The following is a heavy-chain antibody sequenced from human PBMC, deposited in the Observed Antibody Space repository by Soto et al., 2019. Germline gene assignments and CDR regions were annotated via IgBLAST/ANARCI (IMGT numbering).Heavy chain of an antibody. CDR2: ISGYNGNT. J-gene: IGHJ4*02. D-gene: IGHD6-6*01. V-gene: IGHV1-18*01. CDR3: AREGQLGY. CDR1: GYTFSNYG. Sequence: QVQLVQSGAEVKKPGASVKVSCKASGYTFSNYGFSWVRQAPGQGLEWMGWISGYNGNTNYAERLQGRVTMTTDTSTSTAYMERRSVRYDDTAVYYCAREGQLGYWGQGTPVTVSS.